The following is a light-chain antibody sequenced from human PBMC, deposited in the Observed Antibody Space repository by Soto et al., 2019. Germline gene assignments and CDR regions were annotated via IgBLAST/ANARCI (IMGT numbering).Light chain of an antibody. CDR2: DND. CDR1: SSNIGAGFD. V-gene: IGLV1-40*01. J-gene: IGLJ2*01. CDR3: QSYDNSLSGVV. Sequence: QSVLTQPPSVSGAPGQRIIISCTGSSSNIGAGFDVHWYQHLPGTAPKLLVYDNDNRPSGLPARFSDSRSGTSASLAITSLQADDEADYYSQSYDNSLSGVVFGGGTKLTVL.